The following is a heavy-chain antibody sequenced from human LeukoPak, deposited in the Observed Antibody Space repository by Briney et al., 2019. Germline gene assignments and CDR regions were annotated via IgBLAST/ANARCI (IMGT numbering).Heavy chain of an antibody. V-gene: IGHV3-7*01. Sequence: PGGSLRLSCAASGFTLSNYWMSWVRQAPGKGLEWVANIKDDGSEKYYVDSVKGRFTISRDNSKNTLYLQMNSLRAEDTAVYYCARDAVYSSSWQYYWGQGTLVTVSS. J-gene: IGHJ4*02. CDR1: GFTLSNYW. CDR2: IKDDGSEK. D-gene: IGHD6-13*01. CDR3: ARDAVYSSSWQYY.